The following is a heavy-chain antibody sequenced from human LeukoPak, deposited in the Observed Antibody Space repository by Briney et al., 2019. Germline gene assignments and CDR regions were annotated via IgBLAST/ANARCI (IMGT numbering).Heavy chain of an antibody. V-gene: IGHV1-18*01. CDR1: GYTFTSYG. Sequence: GASVKLSCKASGYTFTSYGISWVRQAPGQGLEWMGGISAHNGNTNYAQKLQGRVTMTTDTSTSTAYMELRSLRSEDTAVYYCARGDFDWLLKGGLAFDIWGQGKMVTVSS. J-gene: IGHJ3*02. D-gene: IGHD3-9*01. CDR2: ISAHNGNT. CDR3: ARGDFDWLLKGGLAFDI.